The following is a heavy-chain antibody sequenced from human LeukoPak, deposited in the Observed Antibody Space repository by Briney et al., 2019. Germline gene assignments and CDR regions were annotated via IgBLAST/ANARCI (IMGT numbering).Heavy chain of an antibody. D-gene: IGHD3-22*01. CDR2: ISAYNGNT. V-gene: IGHV1-18*01. J-gene: IGHJ4*02. Sequence: ASVKVSCKASGYTFTSYGISWVRQAPGQGLEWMGWISAYNGNTNYAQKFQGRVTMTEDTSTDTAYMELSSLRSEDTAVYYCATDGGSGGYSSGYYPLDYWGQGTLVTVSS. CDR3: ATDGGSGGYSSGYYPLDY. CDR1: GYTFTSYG.